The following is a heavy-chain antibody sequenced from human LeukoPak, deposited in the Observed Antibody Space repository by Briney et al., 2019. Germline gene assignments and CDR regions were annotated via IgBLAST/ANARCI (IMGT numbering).Heavy chain of an antibody. CDR2: ISGSGGST. D-gene: IGHD6-19*01. CDR3: AKLPVFLGGWYDY. V-gene: IGHV3-23*01. Sequence: GGSLRLSCAASGFTFSSYAMSWVRQAPGKGLEWVSVISGSGGSTYYADSVRGRFTISRDNSKNTLFLQMNSRRAEDTAVYYCAKLPVFLGGWYDYWGQGTLVTVSS. CDR1: GFTFSSYA. J-gene: IGHJ4*02.